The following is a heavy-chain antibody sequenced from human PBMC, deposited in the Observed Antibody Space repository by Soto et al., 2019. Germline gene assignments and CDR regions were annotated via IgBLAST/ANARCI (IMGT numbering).Heavy chain of an antibody. CDR3: ARGGTAKFTY. V-gene: IGHV3-11*01. Sequence: SGGSLRLSCAASGFTFGDYYMSWIRQAPGKGLEWISYISNSGSTKNYADSVRGRFTISRDNAKNSLYLQMNSLRAEDTAVYYCARGGTAKFTYWGQGALVTVSS. CDR2: ISNSGSTK. J-gene: IGHJ4*02. D-gene: IGHD2-21*02. CDR1: GFTFGDYY.